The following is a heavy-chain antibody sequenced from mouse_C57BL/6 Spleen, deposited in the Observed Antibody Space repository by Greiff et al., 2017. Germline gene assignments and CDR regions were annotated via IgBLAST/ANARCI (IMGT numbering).Heavy chain of an antibody. CDR3: ARSRGDDGYYWYFDV. CDR1: GYTFTSYW. D-gene: IGHD2-3*01. CDR2: IHPTSGST. Sequence: QVQLQQPGAELVKPGASVKLSCKASGYTFTSYWMHWVKQRPGQGLEWIGMIHPTSGSTNYNEKFKSKATLTVDKSSSTAYMQLSSLTSEDSAVYYCARSRGDDGYYWYFDVWGTGTTVTVSS. J-gene: IGHJ1*03. V-gene: IGHV1-64*01.